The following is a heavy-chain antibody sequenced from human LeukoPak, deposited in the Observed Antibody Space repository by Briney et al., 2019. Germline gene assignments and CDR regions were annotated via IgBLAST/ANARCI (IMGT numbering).Heavy chain of an antibody. CDR2: IESDGRRT. CDR1: GFTFSSTW. Sequence: GGSLRLSCAASGFTFSSTWMHWVRQVPGKELVWVARIESDGRRTTYAESVKGRFTISRDNAKNSLYLQMNSLRAEDTALYHCATYSNYGGYMDIWGKGTTVTISS. J-gene: IGHJ6*03. CDR3: ATYSNYGGYMDI. V-gene: IGHV3-74*03. D-gene: IGHD4-11*01.